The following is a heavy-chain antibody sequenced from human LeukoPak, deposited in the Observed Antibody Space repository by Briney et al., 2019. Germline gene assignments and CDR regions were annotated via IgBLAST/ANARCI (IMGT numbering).Heavy chain of an antibody. V-gene: IGHV1-46*01. Sequence: ASVKVSCRASGYSFTSNYIHWVRQAPGQGLEWMGMIYPRDGSTSYAQKFQGRVTVTRDTSTGTVHMELSGLRSEDTAVYYCARDQEAFDYWGQGTLVTVSS. CDR3: ARDQEAFDY. J-gene: IGHJ4*02. CDR2: IYPRDGST. CDR1: GYSFTSNY.